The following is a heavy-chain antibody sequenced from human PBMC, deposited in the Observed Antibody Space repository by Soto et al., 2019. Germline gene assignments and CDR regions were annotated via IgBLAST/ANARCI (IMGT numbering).Heavy chain of an antibody. Sequence: SETLSLTCIVSGGSISEKYWNWVRQPPGKGLEWIGLIFANGHTDYNPSLKSRVTMSVDASKNQFSLKLSSVTAADTAVYYCARDTGRGALFWGQGTLVTVSS. CDR2: IFANGHT. D-gene: IGHD1-1*01. CDR3: ARDTGRGALF. J-gene: IGHJ4*02. CDR1: GGSISEKY. V-gene: IGHV4-4*07.